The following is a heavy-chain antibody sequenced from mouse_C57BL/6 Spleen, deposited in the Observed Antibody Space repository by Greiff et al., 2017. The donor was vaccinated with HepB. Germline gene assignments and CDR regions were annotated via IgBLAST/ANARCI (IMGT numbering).Heavy chain of an antibody. V-gene: IGHV1-72*01. CDR2: IDPNSGGT. Sequence: QVQLQQPGAELVKPGASVKLSCKASGYTFTSYWMHWVKQRPGRGLEWIGRIDPNSGGTKYNEKFKSKATLTVDKPSSTAYMQLSILTSEDSAVYYCARGGYDAAMDYWGQGTSVTVSS. CDR3: ARGGYDAAMDY. CDR1: GYTFTSYW. J-gene: IGHJ4*01. D-gene: IGHD2-2*01.